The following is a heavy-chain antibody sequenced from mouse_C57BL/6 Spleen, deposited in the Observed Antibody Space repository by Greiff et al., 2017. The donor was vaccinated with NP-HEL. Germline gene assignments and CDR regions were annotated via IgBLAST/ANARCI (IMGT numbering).Heavy chain of an antibody. CDR2: ISSGSSTI. CDR1: GFTFSDYG. Sequence: EVKLMESGGGLVKPGGSLKLSCAASGFTFSDYGMHWVRQAPEKGLEWVAYISSGSSTIYYADTVKGRFTISRDNAKNNLYLQMSHLKSEDTAMYYCARDTDYWGQGTTLTVSS. CDR3: ARDTDY. J-gene: IGHJ2*01. V-gene: IGHV5-17*03.